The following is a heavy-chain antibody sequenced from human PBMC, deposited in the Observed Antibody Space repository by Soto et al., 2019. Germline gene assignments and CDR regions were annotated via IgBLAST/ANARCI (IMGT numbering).Heavy chain of an antibody. J-gene: IGHJ6*02. V-gene: IGHV1-8*01. CDR3: AREYCSSTTCYSSPPNYYYGMDV. Sequence: ASVKVSCKASGYTFTSYDINWVRQATGQGLEWMGWMNPNSGNTGYAQKFQGRVTMTRNTSISTAYMELSSLRSEDTAVYYCAREYCSSTTCYSSPPNYYYGMDVWGQGTTVTVSS. D-gene: IGHD2-2*01. CDR1: GYTFTSYD. CDR2: MNPNSGNT.